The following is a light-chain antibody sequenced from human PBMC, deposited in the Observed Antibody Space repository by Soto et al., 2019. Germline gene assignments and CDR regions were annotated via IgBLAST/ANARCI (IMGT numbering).Light chain of an antibody. J-gene: IGLJ3*02. CDR3: CSYAGNNTVV. V-gene: IGLV2-23*02. CDR2: EVS. CDR1: RSNVGSYNF. Sequence: QSALTQPASVSGSPGQSITISCTGTRSNVGSYNFVSWYRQYTGKAPELIIYEVSQRPSTFFNRFSGSKSGNTASLTVSGLQSDDEADYYCCSYAGNNTVVFGGGTKVTVL.